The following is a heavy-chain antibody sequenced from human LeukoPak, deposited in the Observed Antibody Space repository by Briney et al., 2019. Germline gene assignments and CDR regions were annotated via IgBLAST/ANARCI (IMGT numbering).Heavy chain of an antibody. CDR1: GFTFITYA. V-gene: IGHV3-23*01. CDR2: ISGGGGST. Sequence: GGSLRLSCAASGFTFITYAMSWVRQAPGKGLEWVSGISGGGGSTYYADSVKGRFNISRDNSKNTLYLQMNSLRAEDTAVYFCAKSRSGSANWALQIFDNWGQGTLVTVSS. CDR3: AKSRSGSANWALQIFDN. J-gene: IGHJ4*02. D-gene: IGHD1-1*01.